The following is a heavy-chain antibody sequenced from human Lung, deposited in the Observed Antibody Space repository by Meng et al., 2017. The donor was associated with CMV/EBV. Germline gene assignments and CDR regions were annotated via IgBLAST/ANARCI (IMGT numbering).Heavy chain of an antibody. CDR2: ISSSGSTI. D-gene: IGHD3-3*01. CDR3: ARGVGSYDFWSAYSYYYGLAV. Sequence: SLKISXAASGFTFSSYEMNWVRQAPGKGLEWVSYISSSGSTIYYADSVKGRFTISRDNAKNSLYLQMNSLRAEDTAVYYCARGVGSYDFWSAYSYYYGLAVWGQWTXVNGAS. J-gene: IGHJ6*02. V-gene: IGHV3-48*03. CDR1: GFTFSSYE.